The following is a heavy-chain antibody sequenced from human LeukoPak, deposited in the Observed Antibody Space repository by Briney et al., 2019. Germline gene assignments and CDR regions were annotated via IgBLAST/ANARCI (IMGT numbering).Heavy chain of an antibody. J-gene: IGHJ5*02. D-gene: IGHD4-17*01. CDR2: INWNGGST. CDR3: ARVIATTVTIYWFDP. V-gene: IGHV3-20*01. CDR1: GFTFDDYG. Sequence: GGSLRLSCAASGFTFDDYGMSWVRQAPGKGLEWVSGINWNGGSTGYADSVKGRFTISRDNAKNSLYLQTNSLRAEDTALYHCARVIATTVTIYWFDPWGQGTLVTVSS.